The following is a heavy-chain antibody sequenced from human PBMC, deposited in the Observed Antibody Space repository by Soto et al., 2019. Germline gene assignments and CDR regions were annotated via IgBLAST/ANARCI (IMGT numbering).Heavy chain of an antibody. CDR3: AREILGVVVPAPPREHFDP. Sequence: SQTLSLTCAISGDSVSSNSAAWNWIRQSPSRGLEWLGRTYYRSKWYNDYAVSVKSRITINPDTSKNQFSLQLNSVTREDTAVYYCAREILGVVVPAPPREHFDPWGQGTLVTVSS. V-gene: IGHV6-1*01. CDR1: GDSVSSNSAA. CDR2: TYYRSKWYN. J-gene: IGHJ5*02. D-gene: IGHD2-2*01.